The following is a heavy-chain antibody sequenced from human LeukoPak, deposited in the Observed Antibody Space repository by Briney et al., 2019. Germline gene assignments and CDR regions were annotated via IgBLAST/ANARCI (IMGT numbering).Heavy chain of an antibody. CDR1: GFTFTDYW. CDR3: ARDGTAAGLYFDL. D-gene: IGHD6-13*01. Sequence: GGSLRLSCAVSGFTFTDYWMNWVRQAPGKGREWVASIRQDGGEKSYVDSVKGRFTISRDNTKSSLYLQINSLRAEDTAVYYCARDGTAAGLYFDLWGQGTLVTVSS. CDR2: IRQDGGEK. J-gene: IGHJ4*01. V-gene: IGHV3-7*01.